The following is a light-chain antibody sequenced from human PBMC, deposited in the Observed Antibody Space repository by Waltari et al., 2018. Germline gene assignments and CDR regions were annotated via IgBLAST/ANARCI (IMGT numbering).Light chain of an antibody. V-gene: IGLV1-40*01. CDR1: SSNIGAGYV. CDR3: QSYDISLSVL. J-gene: IGLJ2*01. CDR2: GNS. Sequence: QSVLTQPPSVSGAPGQRVTISCTGSSSNIGAGYVVHWYQQLPGTAPKLPIYGNSNRPSGVPDRFSGSKSGTSASLAITGLQAEDEADYYCQSYDISLSVLFGGGTKLTVL.